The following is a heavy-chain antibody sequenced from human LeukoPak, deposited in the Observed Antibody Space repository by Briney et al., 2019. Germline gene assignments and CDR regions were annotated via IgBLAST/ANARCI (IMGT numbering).Heavy chain of an antibody. D-gene: IGHD4-17*01. CDR2: IERDGSET. Sequence: GGSLRLSCAASGFTFSSYAMYWVRQAPGKGLEWVANIERDGSETYYVDSVKGRFTISRDNAKNSLYLQMSSLRAEDTAVYYCARDMAPREKDYGDYPGYFQHWGQGTLVTVSS. CDR3: ARDMAPREKDYGDYPGYFQH. V-gene: IGHV3-7*01. J-gene: IGHJ1*01. CDR1: GFTFSSYA.